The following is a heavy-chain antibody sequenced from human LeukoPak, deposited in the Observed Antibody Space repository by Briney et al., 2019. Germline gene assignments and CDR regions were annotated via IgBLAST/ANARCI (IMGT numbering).Heavy chain of an antibody. J-gene: IGHJ4*02. CDR1: GFTFSSYS. D-gene: IGHD3-22*01. Sequence: GGSLRLSCAASGFTFSSYSMSWVRQAPAKGLEWVSYISSSRSTIYYADSVKGRFTISRDNAKNSLYLQMNILRAEDTPVYYFARDDRSGVSAVDFWGQGTLVTVS. CDR2: ISSSRSTI. CDR3: ARDDRSGVSAVDF. V-gene: IGHV3-48*01.